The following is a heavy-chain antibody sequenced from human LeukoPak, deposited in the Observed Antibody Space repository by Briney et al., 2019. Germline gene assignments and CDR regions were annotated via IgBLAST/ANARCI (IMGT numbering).Heavy chain of an antibody. D-gene: IGHD6-19*01. J-gene: IGHJ1*01. CDR3: SFSSRWTGYFQH. CDR2: LYTDGAT. Sequence: GGSLRLSCAASGFTVSRNYMSWVRRAPGKGLEWVSALYTDGATYYADSVKGRFTISRDNSKNALYLQMNSLRVEDTAVYYCSFSSRWTGYFQHWGQGTLVTVSS. CDR1: GFTVSRNY. V-gene: IGHV3-53*01.